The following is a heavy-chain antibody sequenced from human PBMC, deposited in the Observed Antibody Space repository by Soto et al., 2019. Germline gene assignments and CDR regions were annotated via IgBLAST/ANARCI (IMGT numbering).Heavy chain of an antibody. CDR2: IYYTGKT. V-gene: IGHV4-30-4*01. CDR1: GDYIHVGGYY. CDR3: GRDLTSNANCIDP. J-gene: IGHJ5*02. Sequence: SETLSLTCSVSGDYIHVGGYYWTWIRKRPGKGLEWMGYIYYTGKTYYNPSLESRLTMSVDRSKNQFSLRLTSVTAADTAVYFCGRDLTSNANCIDPWGQGTLVTVSS. D-gene: IGHD2-2*01.